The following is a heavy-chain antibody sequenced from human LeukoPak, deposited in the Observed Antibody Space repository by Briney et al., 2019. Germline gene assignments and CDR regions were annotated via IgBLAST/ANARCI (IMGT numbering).Heavy chain of an antibody. V-gene: IGHV3-20*04. CDR1: GFTFDDFG. Sequence: PGGSLRLSCAASGFTFDDFGMSWVRQAPGKGLEWVSGINWNGDDSGHADSVKGRFTTARDNAKNSLYLQMNNLRAEDTAFYFCARGWVGELADIWGQGTLVTVS. J-gene: IGHJ3*02. D-gene: IGHD3-10*01. CDR3: ARGWVGELADI. CDR2: INWNGDDS.